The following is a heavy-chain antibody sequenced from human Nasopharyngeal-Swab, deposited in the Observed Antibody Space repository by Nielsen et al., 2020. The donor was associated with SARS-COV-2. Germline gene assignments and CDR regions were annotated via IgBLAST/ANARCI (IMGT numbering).Heavy chain of an antibody. J-gene: IGHJ6*02. Sequence: GESLKISCAASGFTFSSYAMRWVRQAPGKGLEWVAVISYDGSNKYYADSVKCRFTISRDNYKNTLYLQMNSLRAEDTAVYYCAREFLHDFWSGYPFYYSGMDVWCQGTTVTVSS. V-gene: IGHV3-30*04. D-gene: IGHD3-3*01. CDR3: AREFLHDFWSGYPFYYSGMDV. CDR1: GFTFSSYA. CDR2: ISYDGSNK.